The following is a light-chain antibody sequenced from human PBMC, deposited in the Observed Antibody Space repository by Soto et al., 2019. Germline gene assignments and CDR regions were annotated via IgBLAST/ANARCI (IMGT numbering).Light chain of an antibody. Sequence: QSVLTQPPSASGSPGQSVTISCTGTSSDVGGYNYVSWYQQHPGKAPKLMIYEVTKRPSGVPDRFSGSKSGNTASLTVSGLKNEDESDYYCSSYARSNSYVFGTGTKVXVL. CDR1: SSDVGGYNY. V-gene: IGLV2-8*01. CDR2: EVT. J-gene: IGLJ1*01. CDR3: SSYARSNSYV.